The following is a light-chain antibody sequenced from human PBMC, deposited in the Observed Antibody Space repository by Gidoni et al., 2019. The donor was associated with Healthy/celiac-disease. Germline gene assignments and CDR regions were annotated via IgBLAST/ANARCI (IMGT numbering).Light chain of an antibody. CDR1: QSISSY. J-gene: IGKJ1*01. V-gene: IGKV1-39*01. Sequence: DIQMTQSPSSLSASVGAGITITCRASQSISSYLNWYQQKPGKAPKLLIYAASSLQSGVPSRFSGSGSGTDFTLTISSLQPEDFATYYCQQSYNTVWTFGQGTKVEI. CDR3: QQSYNTVWT. CDR2: AAS.